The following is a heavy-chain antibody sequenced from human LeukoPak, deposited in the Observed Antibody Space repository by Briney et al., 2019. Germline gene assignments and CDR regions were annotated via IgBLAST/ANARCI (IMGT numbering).Heavy chain of an antibody. CDR1: GSIFRSYS. V-gene: IGHV3-48*04. Sequence: GGSLRLSCAASGSIFRSYSMNWVRQAPGKGLEWVSYISSSGSTIYYADSVKGRFTISRDNAKNSLYLQMNSLRAEDTAVYYCARDDYGDYEVYYYGMDVWGQGTTVTVS. CDR3: ARDDYGDYEVYYYGMDV. D-gene: IGHD4-17*01. J-gene: IGHJ6*02. CDR2: ISSSGSTI.